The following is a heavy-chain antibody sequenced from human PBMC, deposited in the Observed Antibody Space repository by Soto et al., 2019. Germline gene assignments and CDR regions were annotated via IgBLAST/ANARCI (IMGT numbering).Heavy chain of an antibody. CDR3: IRGGVRTWRLDP. CDR1: GLSFSDSP. J-gene: IGHJ5*02. V-gene: IGHV3-73*01. Sequence: EVQLVQSGGGLVQPGESLQLSCAASGLSFSDSPIHWVRQASGKGLEWVGRIRSKDYNYATAYAASVKGRFAASRDDSKSTAHLQMNSLKIEDTAVYYCIRGGVRTWRLDPWGQGTLVTVSS. D-gene: IGHD3-10*01. CDR2: IRSKDYNYAT.